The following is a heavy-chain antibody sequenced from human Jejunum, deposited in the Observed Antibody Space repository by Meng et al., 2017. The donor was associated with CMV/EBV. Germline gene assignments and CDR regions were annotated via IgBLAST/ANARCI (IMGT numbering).Heavy chain of an antibody. D-gene: IGHD3-10*01. Sequence: TCAVYGGSFSGYYWTWSRQPPGKGLEWIGEINHRGSTNYNPSLKSRVTISVDTSTKQFSLKVNSVTAADTAVYYCVRFGESFNWFDPWGQGSLVTVSS. V-gene: IGHV4-34*01. CDR2: INHRGST. CDR1: GGSFSGYY. J-gene: IGHJ5*02. CDR3: VRFGESFNWFDP.